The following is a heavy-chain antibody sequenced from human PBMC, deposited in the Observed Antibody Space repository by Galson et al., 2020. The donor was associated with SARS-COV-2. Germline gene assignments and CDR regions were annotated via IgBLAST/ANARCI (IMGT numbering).Heavy chain of an antibody. D-gene: IGHD3-9*01. Sequence: QASETLSLTCAASGFTFSSYAMHWVRQAPGKGLEWVAVISYDGSNKYYADSVKGRFTISRDNSKNTLYLQMNSLRAEDTAVYYCARDLRYYDILTGYLSGEPNYYYYGMDVWGQGTTVTVSS. CDR2: ISYDGSNK. V-gene: IGHV3-30*04. CDR1: GFTFSSYA. CDR3: ARDLRYYDILTGYLSGEPNYYYYGMDV. J-gene: IGHJ6*02.